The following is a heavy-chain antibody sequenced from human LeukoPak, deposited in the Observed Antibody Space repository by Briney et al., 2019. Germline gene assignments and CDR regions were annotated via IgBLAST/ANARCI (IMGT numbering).Heavy chain of an antibody. D-gene: IGHD3/OR15-3a*01. Sequence: SETLSLTCTVSGGSISNYYWSWIRQPPGKGLEWVGYIFYRGSIDYSPSLQSRVTISVDTSKNHLSLRLTSVTAADTAVYFCARGVVLGQDDAFDIWGRGTMVTVSS. J-gene: IGHJ3*02. CDR2: IFYRGSI. CDR3: ARGVVLGQDDAFDI. CDR1: GGSISNYY. V-gene: IGHV4-59*12.